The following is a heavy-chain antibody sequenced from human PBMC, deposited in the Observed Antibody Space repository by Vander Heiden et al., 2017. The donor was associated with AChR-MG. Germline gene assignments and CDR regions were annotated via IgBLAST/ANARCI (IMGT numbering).Heavy chain of an antibody. CDR2: IYYSGST. CDR3: ATNVGGRGIWRWDYYYYMDV. V-gene: IGHV4-39*01. J-gene: IGHJ6*03. CDR1: GGSISSNSYY. D-gene: IGHD2-15*01. Sequence: QLQLQESGPGLVKPSETLSLPCTVSGGSISSNSYYWGWIRQPPGKGLDWIGSIYYSGSTYYNPSLKSRVTISVDTSKNQFSLKLSSVTAADTAVYYCATNVGGRGIWRWDYYYYMDVWGKGTTVTVSS.